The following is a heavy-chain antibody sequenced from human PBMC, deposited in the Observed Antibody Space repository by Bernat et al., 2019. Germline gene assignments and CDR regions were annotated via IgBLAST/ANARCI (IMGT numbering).Heavy chain of an antibody. CDR1: GITFNSYV. D-gene: IGHD1-26*01. V-gene: IGHV3-23*01. J-gene: IGHJ4*02. CDR2: ITKSGDST. Sequence: EVQLLESGGGLVQPGESLRLSCAASGITFNSYVMRWVRQAPGKGLEWVSSITKSGDSTYYADSVKGRFTISRDNSKNTLYLQMNSLRAEDTAVYYCASGVSGSQVFFEHWGQGTLVTVSS. CDR3: ASGVSGSQVFFEH.